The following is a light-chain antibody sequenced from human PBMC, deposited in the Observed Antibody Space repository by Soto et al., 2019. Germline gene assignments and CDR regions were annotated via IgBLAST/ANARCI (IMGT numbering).Light chain of an antibody. CDR2: DVT. CDR3: SSYTSISTYV. J-gene: IGLJ1*01. CDR1: SSAVGGYNF. V-gene: IGLV2-14*01. Sequence: QSALTQPASVSGSPGQSITISCTGTSSAVGGYNFVSWYQQHPDKAPKLMIYDVTNRPSGVSNRFSGSKSGNTASLTISGLQAEDEADYYCSSYTSISTYVFGTGTKLTVL.